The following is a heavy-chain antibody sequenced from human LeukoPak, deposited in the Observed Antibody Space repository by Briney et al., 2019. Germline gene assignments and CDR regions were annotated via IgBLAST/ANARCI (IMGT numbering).Heavy chain of an antibody. CDR1: GGSISSYY. CDR3: AXXRRFYDILTGALTDAFDI. CDR2: IYYSGST. Sequence: XETLSLTCTVSGGSISSYYWSWIRQPPGKGLEWIGYIYYSGSTNYNPSLKSRVTISVDKSKNKFSLKLSSVTAADTAVYYCAXXRRFYDILTGALTDAFDIWGQGTMVTVSS. D-gene: IGHD3-9*01. J-gene: IGHJ3*02. V-gene: IGHV4-59*01.